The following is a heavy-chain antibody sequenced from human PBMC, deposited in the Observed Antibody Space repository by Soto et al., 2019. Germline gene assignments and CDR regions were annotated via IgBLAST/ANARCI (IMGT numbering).Heavy chain of an antibody. Sequence: QMEQSGAEVRKPGSSVKVSCKPSGGSLTSYPMAWVRQAPGQGIEWMGGIIPIHGTTEYAQKFQGRVTITVDESSNRATLELTGLTSEDTAVYYCARGWGLVSWGQGTLVTVFS. CDR3: ARGWGLVS. CDR1: GGSLTSYP. CDR2: IIPIHGTT. D-gene: IGHD3-16*01. V-gene: IGHV1-69*01. J-gene: IGHJ4*02.